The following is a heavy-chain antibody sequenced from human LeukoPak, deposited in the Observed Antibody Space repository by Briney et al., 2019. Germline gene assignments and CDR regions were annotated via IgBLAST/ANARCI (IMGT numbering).Heavy chain of an antibody. CDR3: ARVRGITIFGVVDAFDI. D-gene: IGHD3-3*01. CDR1: GGSISSYY. CDR2: IYTSGST. J-gene: IGHJ3*02. V-gene: IGHV4-4*07. Sequence: SETLSLTCTVSGGSISSYYWSWIRQPAGKGLEWIGRIYTSGSTNYNPSLKSRVTMSVDTSKNQFSLKLSSVTAADTAVYYCARVRGITIFGVVDAFDIWGQGTMVTVSS.